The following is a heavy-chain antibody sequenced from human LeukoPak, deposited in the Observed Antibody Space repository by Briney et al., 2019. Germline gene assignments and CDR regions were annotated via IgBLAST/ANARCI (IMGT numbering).Heavy chain of an antibody. V-gene: IGHV3-23*01. Sequence: GGSLRLSCAASGFTFSSYAMSWVRQAPGKGLEWVSGISGSASTTYYADSMKGRFTISRDNSKNTLYLQMSSLRAGGSAVYYCAKRGGYETMAAFDYWGQGTLVTVSS. J-gene: IGHJ4*02. CDR2: ISGSASTT. CDR1: GFTFSSYA. D-gene: IGHD3-10*01. CDR3: AKRGGYETMAAFDY.